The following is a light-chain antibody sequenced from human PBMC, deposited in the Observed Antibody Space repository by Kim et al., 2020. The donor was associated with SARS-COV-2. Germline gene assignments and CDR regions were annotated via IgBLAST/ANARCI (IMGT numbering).Light chain of an antibody. J-gene: IGKJ5*01. CDR1: QSVSSN. CDR3: QQRSNLIT. V-gene: IGKV3-11*01. Sequence: SFSPRERAPHSCRASQSVSSNLARYQQKPGQAPRLLIYDSSNRATGIPARFSGSGSGTDFTLTISSLEPEDFAVYYCQQRSNLITFGQGTRLEIK. CDR2: DSS.